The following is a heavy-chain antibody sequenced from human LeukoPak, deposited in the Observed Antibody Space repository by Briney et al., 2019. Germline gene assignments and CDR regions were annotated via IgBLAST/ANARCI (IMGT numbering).Heavy chain of an antibody. CDR1: GSTFSSYA. V-gene: IGHV3-23*01. J-gene: IGHJ5*02. Sequence: GGSLRLSCAASGSTFSSYAMSWVRQAPGKGLEWVSAISGSGGSTYYADSVKGRFTISRDNSKNTLYLQMNSLRAEDTAVYYCAKSKAIAAAGALWFDPWGQGTLVTVSS. D-gene: IGHD6-13*01. CDR2: ISGSGGST. CDR3: AKSKAIAAAGALWFDP.